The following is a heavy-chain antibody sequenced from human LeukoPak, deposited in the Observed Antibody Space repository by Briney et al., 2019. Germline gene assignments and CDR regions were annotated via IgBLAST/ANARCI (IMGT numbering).Heavy chain of an antibody. D-gene: IGHD2-2*01. CDR1: GFTFSGSW. J-gene: IGHJ4*02. CDR2: IRPDGSET. CDR3: LPFTRSSFAFRFDN. V-gene: IGHV3-7*03. Sequence: GGSLRLSCVASGFTFSGSWMIWVRQRPGNVVEWLANIRPDGSETQYVDTVKGRFTFTRDNAKNSVYLEMSSLRAEDTAVYYCLPFTRSSFAFRFDNWGQGTLVTVSS.